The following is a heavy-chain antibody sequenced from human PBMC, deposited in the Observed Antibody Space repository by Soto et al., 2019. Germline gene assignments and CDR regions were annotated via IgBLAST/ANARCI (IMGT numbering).Heavy chain of an antibody. V-gene: IGHV3-30*18. CDR1: GFTFSTYG. Sequence: QVQLVESGGGVVQPGRSLRLSCAASGFTFSTYGMHWVRQAPGKGLEWVAVISYGGSNKYYADSVKGRFTISRDNSKNTLYLQRNSLRSEDTAVYYCAKDLSGYNYGYSRRFDYWGQGTLVTVSS. CDR2: ISYGGSNK. CDR3: AKDLSGYNYGYSRRFDY. J-gene: IGHJ4*02. D-gene: IGHD5-18*01.